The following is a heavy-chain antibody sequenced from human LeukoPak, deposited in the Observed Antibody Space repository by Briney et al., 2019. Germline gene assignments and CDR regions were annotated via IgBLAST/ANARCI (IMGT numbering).Heavy chain of an antibody. V-gene: IGHV3-66*01. CDR2: IYSGGST. CDR3: ARVRPGYYCDY. CDR1: GFTVSSNY. Sequence: GGSLRLSCAASGFTVSSNYMSWVRQAPGKGLEWVSVIYSGGSTYYADSVKGRFTIPRDNSKNTLYLQMNSLRAEDTAVYYCARVRPGYYCDYWGQGILVTVSS. J-gene: IGHJ4*02.